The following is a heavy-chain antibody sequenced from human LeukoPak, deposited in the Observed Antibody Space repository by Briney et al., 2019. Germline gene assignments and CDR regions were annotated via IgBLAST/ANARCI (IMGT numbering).Heavy chain of an antibody. Sequence: GASVKVSCKASGGTFSSYAISWVRQAPGQGLEWMGGIIPIFGTANYAQKFRGRVTITADKSTRTAYMELSSLRSEDTAVYYCARRAGAYSHPYDYWGQGTLVTVSS. CDR1: GGTFSSYA. CDR2: IIPIFGTA. V-gene: IGHV1-69*06. J-gene: IGHJ4*02. CDR3: ARRAGAYSHPYDY. D-gene: IGHD4/OR15-4a*01.